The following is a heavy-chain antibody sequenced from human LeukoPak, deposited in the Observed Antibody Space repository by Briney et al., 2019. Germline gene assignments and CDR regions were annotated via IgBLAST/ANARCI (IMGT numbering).Heavy chain of an antibody. CDR2: IYHSGST. D-gene: IGHD2-2*02. CDR3: ARDSEGGYCSSTSCYREIDY. V-gene: IGHV4-30-2*01. J-gene: IGHJ4*02. CDR1: GGSISSGGYY. Sequence: SQTLSLTCTVSGGSISSGGYYWSWIRQPPGKGLEWIGYIYHSGSTYYNPSLKSRVTISVDRSKNQFSLKLSSVTAADTAVYYCARDSEGGYCSSTSCYREIDYWGQGTLVTVSS.